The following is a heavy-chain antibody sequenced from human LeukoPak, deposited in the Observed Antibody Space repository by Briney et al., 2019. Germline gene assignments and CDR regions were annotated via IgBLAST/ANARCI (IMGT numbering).Heavy chain of an antibody. CDR3: ARVYGSGSYFYFDY. V-gene: IGHV4-38-2*02. D-gene: IGHD3-10*01. CDR2: IYQTGST. CDR1: GYSISSGYY. Sequence: PSETLSLTCTVSGYSISSGYYWGWIRQPPGKGLEWIGSIYQTGSTFYNPSLKSRVTISVDTSKNQFSLKLSSVTAADTAVYYCARVYGSGSYFYFDYWGQGTLVTVSS. J-gene: IGHJ4*02.